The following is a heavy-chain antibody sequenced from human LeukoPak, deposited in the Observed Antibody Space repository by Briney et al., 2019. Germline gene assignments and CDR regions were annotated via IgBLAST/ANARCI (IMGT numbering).Heavy chain of an antibody. J-gene: IGHJ4*02. CDR3: ARDRGNSPFDY. Sequence: ASVKVSCKASGGTFNTYAINWVRQAPGQGLEWMGSFIPLFTTANYPQKFRGRFTITTDESTSTAYMELRSLRSEDTAVYYCARDRGNSPFDYWGQGTLVTVSS. CDR1: GGTFNTYA. V-gene: IGHV1-69*05. CDR2: FIPLFTTA. D-gene: IGHD4-23*01.